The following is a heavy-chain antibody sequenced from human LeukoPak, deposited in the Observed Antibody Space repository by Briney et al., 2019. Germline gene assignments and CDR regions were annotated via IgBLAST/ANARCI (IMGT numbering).Heavy chain of an antibody. D-gene: IGHD6-19*01. CDR1: GGSISSSSYY. V-gene: IGHV4-39*02. CDR2: IYYSGST. Sequence: SSETLSLTCTVSGGSISSSSYYWGWIRQPPGKGLEWIGSIYYSGSTYYNPSLKSRVTISVDTSKNQFSLKLSSVTAADTAVYYCARDLIAVAGTCFDYWGQGTLVTVSS. CDR3: ARDLIAVAGTCFDY. J-gene: IGHJ4*02.